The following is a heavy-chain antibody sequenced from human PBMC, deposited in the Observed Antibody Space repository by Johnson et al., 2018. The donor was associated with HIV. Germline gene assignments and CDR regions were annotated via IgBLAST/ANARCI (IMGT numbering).Heavy chain of an antibody. V-gene: IGHV3-20*04. CDR2: INWNGGST. CDR1: GFTFDDYA. D-gene: IGHD2-8*02. Sequence: VQLVESGGGVVRPGGSLRLSCVASGFTFDDYAMSWVRQAPGKGLEWVSRINWNGGSTGYADAVKGRFSISRDNAKKSLFLQMNSLRAEDTALYYCARDLVGSPRAFDIWGQGTMVTISS. J-gene: IGHJ3*02. CDR3: ARDLVGSPRAFDI.